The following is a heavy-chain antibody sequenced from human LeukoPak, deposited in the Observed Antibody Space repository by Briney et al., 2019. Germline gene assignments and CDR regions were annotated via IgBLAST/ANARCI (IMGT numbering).Heavy chain of an antibody. D-gene: IGHD1-26*01. V-gene: IGHV3-49*04. J-gene: IGHJ4*02. Sequence: GGSLRLSCTASGFIFGDYPMNWVRQAPGKGLEWVALIRGKASGGTTEYAASVRGRFTVSRDDSKNIAYLQTNSLKAEDTAVYYCTREDRWGHFDYWGQGALVTVSS. CDR1: GFIFGDYP. CDR3: TREDRWGHFDY. CDR2: IRGKASGGTT.